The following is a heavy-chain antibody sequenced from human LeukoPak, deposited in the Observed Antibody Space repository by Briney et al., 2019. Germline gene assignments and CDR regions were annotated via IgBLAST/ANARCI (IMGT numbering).Heavy chain of an antibody. CDR3: AKTGNPATGDY. Sequence: GSLRLSCAASGFTFSSYAMNWVRQAPGKGLEWVSVISGSGTNTYYADSVKGRFTISRDNSKNTLYLQMNSLRAEDTAIYYCAKTGNPATGDYWGQGTLVTVSS. CDR1: GFTFSSYA. D-gene: IGHD1-1*01. CDR2: ISGSGTNT. J-gene: IGHJ4*02. V-gene: IGHV3-23*01.